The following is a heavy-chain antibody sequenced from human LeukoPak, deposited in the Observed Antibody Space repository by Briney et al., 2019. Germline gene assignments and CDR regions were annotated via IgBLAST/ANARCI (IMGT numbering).Heavy chain of an antibody. V-gene: IGHV4-39*07. J-gene: IGHJ4*02. CDR2: IYYSGST. CDR3: ARVRNWGLGRTLDY. CDR1: GGSISSSSYY. D-gene: IGHD7-27*01. Sequence: SETLSLTCTVSGGSISSSSYYWGWIRQPPGKGLEWIGSIYYSGSTYYNPSLKSRVTISVDTSKNQFSLKLSSVTAADTAVYYCARVRNWGLGRTLDYWGQGTLVTVSS.